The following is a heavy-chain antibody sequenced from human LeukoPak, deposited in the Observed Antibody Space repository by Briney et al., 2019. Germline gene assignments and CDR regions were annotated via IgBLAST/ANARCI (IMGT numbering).Heavy chain of an antibody. V-gene: IGHV1-18*01. CDR3: GREGATVTTAYYYYYMDV. J-gene: IGHJ6*03. D-gene: IGHD4-17*01. CDR1: GYTFTSYG. Sequence: GASVKVSCKASGYTFTSYGISWVRQAPGQGLEWMGWISAYNGNTNYAQKLQGRVTMTTDTSTSTAYMELRSLRSDDTAVYYCGREGATVTTAYYYYYMDVWGKGTTVTVSS. CDR2: ISAYNGNT.